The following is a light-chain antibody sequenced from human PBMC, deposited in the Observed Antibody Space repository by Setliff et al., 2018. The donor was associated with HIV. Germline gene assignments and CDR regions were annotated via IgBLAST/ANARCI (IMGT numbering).Light chain of an antibody. CDR2: EVS. J-gene: IGLJ1*01. V-gene: IGLV2-14*01. CDR1: SSDVGGYNY. CDR3: SSFTSSGTYV. Sequence: QSVLTQPASVSGSPGQSITISCTGTSSDVGGYNYVSWYQQHPGKAPKLMISEVSNRPSGVSNRFSASKSGNTASLTISGLQAEDEADYYCSSFTSSGTYVFGTGTKVTVL.